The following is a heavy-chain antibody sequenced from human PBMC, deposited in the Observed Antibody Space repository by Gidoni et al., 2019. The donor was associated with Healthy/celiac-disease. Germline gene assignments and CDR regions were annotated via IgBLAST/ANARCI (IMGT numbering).Heavy chain of an antibody. J-gene: IGHJ4*02. D-gene: IGHD3-9*01. V-gene: IGHV3-15*01. CDR1: GFTINNAG. CDR3: TSVRNYDLLTGYYQLPYFDY. CDR2: MKSKTDCGTT. Sequence: EVQMAESECGLVMHGGYLRLSCPAPGFTINNAGMNWVRQAPGKGLEWVGRMKSKTDCGTTDCAAPVIGRFTISRDDSKNTLYLQMNSLKTEDTAVYYFTSVRNYDLLTGYYQLPYFDYWGQGTLVTVSS.